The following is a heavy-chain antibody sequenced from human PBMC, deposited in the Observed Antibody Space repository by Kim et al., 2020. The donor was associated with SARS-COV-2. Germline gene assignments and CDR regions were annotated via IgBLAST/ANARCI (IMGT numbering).Heavy chain of an antibody. V-gene: IGHV7-4-1*02. J-gene: IGHJ6*02. CDR2: INTNTGNP. CDR3: ARDLPPPGIAVAGSPGPPGDDYYYGMDV. CDR1: GYTFTSYA. D-gene: IGHD6-19*01. Sequence: ASVKVSCKASGYTFTSYAMNWVRQAPGQGLEWMGWINTNTGNPTYAQGFTGRFVFSLDTSVSTAYLQISSLKAEDTAVYYCARDLPPPGIAVAGSPGPPGDDYYYGMDVWGQGTTVAVSS.